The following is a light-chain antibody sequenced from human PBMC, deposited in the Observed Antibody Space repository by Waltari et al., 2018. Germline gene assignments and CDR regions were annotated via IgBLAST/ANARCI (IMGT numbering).Light chain of an antibody. Sequence: DIQMTQSPSSLSASVGDRVTITCRGSQDISIWLAWYQQKPGKAPKLLIYKASTLQSGVPSRFSGSGSGTDFALPISSLQPEDFATYHCHQYNSARPTFGPGTKLDIK. J-gene: IGKJ3*01. V-gene: IGKV1-12*01. CDR1: QDISIW. CDR2: KAS. CDR3: HQYNSARPT.